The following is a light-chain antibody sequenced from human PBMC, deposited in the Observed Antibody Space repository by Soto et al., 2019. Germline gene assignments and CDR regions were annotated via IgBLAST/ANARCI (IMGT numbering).Light chain of an antibody. J-gene: IGKJ4*01. Sequence: EIVLTQSPATLSLSPGERATLSCRASQSVSRYLAWYQQKPGQAPRLLIYGASTRATDIPARFSGSGSRTEFTLTISSLQSEDFALYYCQQYNNWPLTFGGGTKVDIK. CDR3: QQYNNWPLT. CDR1: QSVSRY. V-gene: IGKV3-15*01. CDR2: GAS.